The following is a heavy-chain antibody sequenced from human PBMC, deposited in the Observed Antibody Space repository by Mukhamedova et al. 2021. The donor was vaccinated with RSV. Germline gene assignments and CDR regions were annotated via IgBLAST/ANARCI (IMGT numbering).Heavy chain of an antibody. Sequence: VRQAPGKGLEWVSGISWNSGSIGYADSVKGRFTISRDNAKNSLYLQMNSLRAEDTALYYCANGASVGRLGELSSDAFDIWGQGTM. CDR2: ISWNSGSI. CDR3: ANGASVGRLGELSSDAFDI. J-gene: IGHJ3*02. D-gene: IGHD3-16*02. V-gene: IGHV3-9*01.